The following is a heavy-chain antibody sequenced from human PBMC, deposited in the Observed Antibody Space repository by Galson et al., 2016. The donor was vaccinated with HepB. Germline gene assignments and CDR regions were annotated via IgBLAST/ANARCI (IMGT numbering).Heavy chain of an antibody. CDR3: ARDRRDGYNFNWYFDL. J-gene: IGHJ2*01. V-gene: IGHV4-61*01. D-gene: IGHD5-24*01. CDR2: ISSRGST. Sequence: SETLSLTCTVSGGPVTSGSYFWSWIRQAAGMRLEWIGHISSRGSTNYNPSLKSRVAISVDTAKIQFSLKLSSVTAADTAVFYCARDRRDGYNFNWYFDLWGRGTLVTVSS. CDR1: GGPVTSGSYF.